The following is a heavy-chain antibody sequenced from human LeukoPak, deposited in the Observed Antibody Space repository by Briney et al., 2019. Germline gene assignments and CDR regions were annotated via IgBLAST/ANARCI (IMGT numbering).Heavy chain of an antibody. CDR3: ARERGYCVSSSCYTSDAFDI. V-gene: IGHV1-2*02. J-gene: IGHJ3*02. D-gene: IGHD2-2*02. CDR1: GYTFTGYS. Sequence: ASVKVSCKTSGYTFTGYSIHWVRQAPGHGLEWMGWINPIGGGTIYAQRFQGRVTMTRDTSISTAYMEVNRLRSDDTAVYYCARERGYCVSSSCYTSDAFDIWGQGTMVTVS. CDR2: INPIGGGT.